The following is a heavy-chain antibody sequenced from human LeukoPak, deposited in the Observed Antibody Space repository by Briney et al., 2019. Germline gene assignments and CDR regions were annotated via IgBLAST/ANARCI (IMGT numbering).Heavy chain of an antibody. CDR1: GFTFSSYW. V-gene: IGHV3-74*01. Sequence: GGSLRLSCAASGFTFSSYWMHWVRQAPGKGLVWVSRINSDGSSTSYADSVKGRFTISRDNAKNTLYLQMNSLRAEDTAVYYCARGDGYNYGGGGDAFDIWGQGTMVTVSS. D-gene: IGHD5-24*01. CDR2: INSDGSST. J-gene: IGHJ3*02. CDR3: ARGDGYNYGGGGDAFDI.